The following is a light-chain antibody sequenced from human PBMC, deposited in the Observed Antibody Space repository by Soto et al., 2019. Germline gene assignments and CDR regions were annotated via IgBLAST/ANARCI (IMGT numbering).Light chain of an antibody. V-gene: IGKV1-5*01. J-gene: IGKJ1*01. CDR1: QSISSW. CDR2: DAS. Sequence: GDRVTITCRASQSISSWLAWYQPKPGKAPKLLIYDASSLESGVPSRLSGSGSGTEFTLTISSLQPDDFATYYCQQYNSDSTFGQGTKVDIK. CDR3: QQYNSDST.